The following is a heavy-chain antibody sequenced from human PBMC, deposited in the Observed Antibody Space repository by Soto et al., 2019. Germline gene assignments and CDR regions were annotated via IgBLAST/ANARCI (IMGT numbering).Heavy chain of an antibody. CDR1: GFTVSSNY. V-gene: IGHV3-53*01. J-gene: IGHJ4*02. D-gene: IGHD6-13*01. CDR2: IYSGGNT. CDR3: ARTLSSWYYFDY. Sequence: GGSLRLSCAASGFTVSSNYMSWVRQAPGKGLEWVSLIYSGGNTYFADSVKGRFTISRDNSKNTLYLQMNSLKAEDTAVYYCARTLSSWYYFDYWGQGNMVTVS.